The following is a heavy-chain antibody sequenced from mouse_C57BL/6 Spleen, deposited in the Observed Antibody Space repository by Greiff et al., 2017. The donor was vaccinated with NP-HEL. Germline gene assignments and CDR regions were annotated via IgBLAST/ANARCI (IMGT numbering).Heavy chain of an antibody. J-gene: IGHJ2*01. CDR2: INPGSGGT. V-gene: IGHV1-54*01. Sequence: QVQLQQSGAELVRPGTSVKVSCKASGYAFTNYLIDWVKQTPGQGLEWIGVINPGSGGTTYTQKFKGKATLTADKSSSTAYMQLSSLTSDDSAVYCCALYYDFFLWGQGTTLTVSS. CDR1: GYAFTNYL. CDR3: ALYYDFFL. D-gene: IGHD2-4*01.